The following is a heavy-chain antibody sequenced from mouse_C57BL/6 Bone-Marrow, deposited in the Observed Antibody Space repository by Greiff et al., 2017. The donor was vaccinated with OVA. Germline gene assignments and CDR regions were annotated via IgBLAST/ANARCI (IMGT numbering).Heavy chain of an antibody. CDR3: TPGSSYDYWYFDV. D-gene: IGHD1-1*01. V-gene: IGHV14-4*01. J-gene: IGHJ1*03. CDR1: GFNIKDDY. CDR2: IDPENGDT. Sequence: EVKLMESGAELVRPGASVKLSCTASGFNIKDDYMHWVKQRPEQGLEWIGWIDPENGDTEYASKFQGKATITADTSSNTAYLQLSSLTSEDTAGYYCTPGSSYDYWYFDVWGTGTTVTVSS.